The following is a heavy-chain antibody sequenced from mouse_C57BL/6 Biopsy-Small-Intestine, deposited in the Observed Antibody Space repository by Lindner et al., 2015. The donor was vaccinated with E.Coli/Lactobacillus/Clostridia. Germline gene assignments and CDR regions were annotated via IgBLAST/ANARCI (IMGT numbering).Heavy chain of an antibody. V-gene: IGHV1-63*01. Sequence: VQLQESGAELVRPGTSVKMSCKASGYTFTNYWIGWAKQRPGHGLEWIGDIYPGGGYTNYNEKFKGKATLTADKSPSTAYMQFSSLTSEDSAIYYCARSNYDAMDYWGQGTSVTVSS. J-gene: IGHJ4*01. CDR3: ARSNYDAMDY. CDR1: GYTFTNYW. D-gene: IGHD2-5*01. CDR2: IYPGGGYT.